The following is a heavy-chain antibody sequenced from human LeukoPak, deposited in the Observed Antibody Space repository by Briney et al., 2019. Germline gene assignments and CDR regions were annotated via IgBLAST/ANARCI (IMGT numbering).Heavy chain of an antibody. Sequence: GGTLRLSCAASGFTFSSYAMSWVRQAPGKGLEWVSGFSGNGGSTYYADSVKGRFTISRDNSKNTLYLQMNSLRAEDTAVYYCAKGPKQLLVGSRGKYFDYWGQGTLVTVSS. D-gene: IGHD6-13*01. V-gene: IGHV3-23*01. CDR1: GFTFSSYA. CDR3: AKGPKQLLVGSRGKYFDY. J-gene: IGHJ4*02. CDR2: FSGNGGST.